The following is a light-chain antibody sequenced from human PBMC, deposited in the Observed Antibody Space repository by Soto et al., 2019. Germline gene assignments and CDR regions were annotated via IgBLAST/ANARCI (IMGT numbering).Light chain of an antibody. CDR3: QVFDVSVWT. J-gene: IGKJ1*01. Sequence: EIVLTQSPGTLSLSPGERATLSCRANQSVSSNKLAWYQQKPGQAPRLLIYGASGRATGIPDRFSGSGSGTDFTLTISRLEPEDFAVYYCQVFDVSVWTFGRGTKVDIK. CDR1: QSVSSNK. CDR2: GAS. V-gene: IGKV3-20*01.